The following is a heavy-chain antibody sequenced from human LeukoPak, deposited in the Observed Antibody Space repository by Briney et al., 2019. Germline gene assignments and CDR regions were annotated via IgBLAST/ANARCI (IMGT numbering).Heavy chain of an antibody. CDR2: IYYSGST. V-gene: IGHV4-39*01. CDR3: ARLGSVTIFGVVIQYYFDY. Sequence: PSETLSLTCSVSGGSISSTTHYWGWIRQPPEKGLEWIGNIYYSGSTYYNPSLKSRITISVDTSKNQFSLNLNSVTAADTAVYYCARLGSVTIFGVVIQYYFDYWGQGTLVTVSS. J-gene: IGHJ4*02. CDR1: GGSISSTTHY. D-gene: IGHD3-3*01.